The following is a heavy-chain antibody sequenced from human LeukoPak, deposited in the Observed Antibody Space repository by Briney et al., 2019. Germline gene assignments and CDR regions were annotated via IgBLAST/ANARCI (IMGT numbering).Heavy chain of an antibody. V-gene: IGHV1-69*10. J-gene: IGHJ4*02. CDR1: GGTFSSYA. Sequence: WASVTVSCKASGGTFSSYAISWVRQAPGQGLEWMGRIIPILGIANYAQKFQGRVTITADKSTSTAYMELSSLRSEDTAVYYCARDLTPYYDFWSGYLHGYWGQGTLVTVSS. CDR2: IIPILGIA. D-gene: IGHD3-3*01. CDR3: ARDLTPYYDFWSGYLHGY.